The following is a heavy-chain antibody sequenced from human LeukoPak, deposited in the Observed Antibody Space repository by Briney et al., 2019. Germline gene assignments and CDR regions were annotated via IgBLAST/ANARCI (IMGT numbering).Heavy chain of an antibody. CDR2: ISGSGGST. CDR1: GFNFSSHA. Sequence: PGGSVTLSCAASGFNFSSHAISWVRHAPWKGLEWVSAISGSGGSTYYADSVKGRFTISRDNSKNTLYLQMNSLRAEDTALYYCARDGHGVPLDYWGQGTLVTVSP. CDR3: ARDGHGVPLDY. J-gene: IGHJ4*02. V-gene: IGHV3-23*01. D-gene: IGHD4-17*01.